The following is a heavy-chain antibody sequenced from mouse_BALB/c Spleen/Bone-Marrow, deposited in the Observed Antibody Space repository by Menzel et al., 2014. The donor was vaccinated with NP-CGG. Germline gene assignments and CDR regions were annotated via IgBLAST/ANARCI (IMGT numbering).Heavy chain of an antibody. J-gene: IGHJ4*01. V-gene: IGHV5-6-5*01. CDR2: ISSGGST. Sequence: EVQRVESGGGLVKPGGSLKLSCAASGFTFSSYAMSWVRRTPEKRLEWVASISSGGSTYYPDSVKGRFTISRDNARNILYLQMSSLRSEDTAMYYCAREGGTTAHYYAMDYWGQGTSVTVSS. CDR3: AREGGTTAHYYAMDY. CDR1: GFTFSSYA. D-gene: IGHD1-2*01.